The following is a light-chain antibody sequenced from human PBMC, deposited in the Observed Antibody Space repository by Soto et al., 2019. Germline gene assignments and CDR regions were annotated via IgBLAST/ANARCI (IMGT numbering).Light chain of an antibody. V-gene: IGLV2-14*03. CDR3: SSYTTGSTYV. CDR2: DVH. J-gene: IGLJ1*01. Sequence: QSALTQPASVSGSPGQSITSSCTGASSDVGGYNYVSWFQHHPGKAPKLIIFDVHNRPSGVSNRFSGSKSGNTASLTISGLRTEDEADYYCSSYTTGSTYVFGTGTKVTVL. CDR1: SSDVGGYNY.